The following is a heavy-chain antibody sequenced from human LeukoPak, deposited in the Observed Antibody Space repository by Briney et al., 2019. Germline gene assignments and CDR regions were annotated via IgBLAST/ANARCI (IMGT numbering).Heavy chain of an antibody. CDR3: ARGRPGSGWSFDY. J-gene: IGHJ4*02. V-gene: IGHV1-46*01. D-gene: IGHD6-19*01. Sequence: ASVKVSCKASGYTFTTYYMHRVREAPGQGPEWMGIINPSGGTTNYAQKFQGRVTMTRDTSTTTVYMELSSLRSEDTAVYYCARGRPGSGWSFDYWGQGTLVTVSS. CDR1: GYTFTTYY. CDR2: INPSGGTT.